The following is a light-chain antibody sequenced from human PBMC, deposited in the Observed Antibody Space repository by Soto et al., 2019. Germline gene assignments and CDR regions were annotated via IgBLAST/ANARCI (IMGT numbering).Light chain of an antibody. Sequence: DIQMTQSPSTLSASVGDRVTITCRASQSISSWLAWYQQKPGKAPKFLIYDASSLASGVPSRFSGSGSGTAFTLTINSLQPDDFATYYCQQDNSYSSFGPGTKVDIK. CDR1: QSISSW. V-gene: IGKV1-5*01. CDR3: QQDNSYSS. J-gene: IGKJ3*01. CDR2: DAS.